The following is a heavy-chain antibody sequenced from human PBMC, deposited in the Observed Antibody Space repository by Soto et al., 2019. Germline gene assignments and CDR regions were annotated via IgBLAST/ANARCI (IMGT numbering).Heavy chain of an antibody. CDR2: IIPISGTA. Sequence: QVQLVQSGAEVKKPGSSVKVSCKASGGTFSSYAISWVRQAPGQGLEWMGGIIPISGTANYAQKFQGRVTITADESTSTVHMELSSLRSEDTAVYFCSRSQGSSTSLEIYYYYYYGMDVWGQGTTVTVSS. J-gene: IGHJ6*02. CDR1: GGTFSSYA. CDR3: SRSQGSSTSLEIYYYYYYGMDV. D-gene: IGHD2-2*01. V-gene: IGHV1-69*01.